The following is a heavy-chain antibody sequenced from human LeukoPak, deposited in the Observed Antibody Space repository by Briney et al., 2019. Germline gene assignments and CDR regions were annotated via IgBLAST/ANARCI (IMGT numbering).Heavy chain of an antibody. D-gene: IGHD6-13*01. J-gene: IGHJ4*02. V-gene: IGHV4-39*07. Sequence: SETLSLTCTISGGSISSISYYWGWIRQPPGKGLEWIGSIYYTGSTYYNPSLKSRVTVSVDTSKNQFSLKLSSVTAADTAVYYCARGSSSWCYWGQGTLVTVSS. CDR1: GGSISSISYY. CDR2: IYYTGST. CDR3: ARGSSSWCY.